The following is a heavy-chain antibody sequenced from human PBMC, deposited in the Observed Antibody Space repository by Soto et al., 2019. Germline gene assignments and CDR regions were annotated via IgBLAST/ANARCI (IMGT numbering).Heavy chain of an antibody. J-gene: IGHJ6*02. Sequence: PGGSLRLSCAASGFTFSGSAMHWVRQASGKGLEWVGRIRSKANSYATAYAASVKGRFTISRDDSKNTAYLQMNSLKTEDTAVYYCTRGWAKDGYNSDYYYGMDVWGQGTTVTVSS. CDR3: TRGWAKDGYNSDYYYGMDV. CDR1: GFTFSGSA. D-gene: IGHD5-12*01. V-gene: IGHV3-73*01. CDR2: IRSKANSYAT.